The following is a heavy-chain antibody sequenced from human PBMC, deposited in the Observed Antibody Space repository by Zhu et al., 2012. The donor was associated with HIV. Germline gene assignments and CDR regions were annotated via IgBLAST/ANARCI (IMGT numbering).Heavy chain of an antibody. D-gene: IGHD4-17*01. J-gene: IGHJ4*02. Sequence: EVQLVESGGALVQPGGSLRLSCAASGFSFSNYWMHWVRQAPGKGLVWVSLINSDGRSTNYADSVKGRFTISRDNAKNTLYLQMNSLRAEDTAVYYCASVPYGDRTFDYWGQGTPGHRLL. CDR3: ASVPYGDRTFDY. CDR2: INSDGRST. V-gene: IGHV3-74*01. CDR1: GFSFSNYW.